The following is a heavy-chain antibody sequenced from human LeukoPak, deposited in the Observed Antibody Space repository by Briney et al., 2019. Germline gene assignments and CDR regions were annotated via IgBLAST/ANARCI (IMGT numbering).Heavy chain of an antibody. D-gene: IGHD4-11*01. Sequence: GRSLRLSCAASGFTFSSYGMHWVRQAPGKGLEWVAVISYDGSNKYYADSMKGRFTISRDNSKNTLYLQMNSLRAEDTAVYYCAKDPRRSRNYDYYYYYGMDVWGQGTTVTVSS. CDR3: AKDPRRSRNYDYYYYYGMDV. V-gene: IGHV3-30*18. J-gene: IGHJ6*02. CDR2: ISYDGSNK. CDR1: GFTFSSYG.